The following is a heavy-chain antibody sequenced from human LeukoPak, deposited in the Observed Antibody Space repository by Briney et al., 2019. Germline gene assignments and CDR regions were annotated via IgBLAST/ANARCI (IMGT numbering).Heavy chain of an antibody. V-gene: IGHV3-30*18. D-gene: IGHD3-16*01. J-gene: IGHJ5*02. CDR1: GFTFSSYG. Sequence: GGSLRLSCAASGFTFSSYGMHWVRQAPGKGLEWVAVISYDGSNKYYADSVKGRLTISRDNSKNTLYLQMNSLRAEDTAVYYCAKGSYMGETWFDPWGQGTLVTVSS. CDR3: AKGSYMGETWFDP. CDR2: ISYDGSNK.